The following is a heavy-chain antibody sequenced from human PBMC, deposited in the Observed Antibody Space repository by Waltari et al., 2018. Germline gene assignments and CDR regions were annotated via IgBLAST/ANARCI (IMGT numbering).Heavy chain of an antibody. Sequence: QVQLQESGPGLVKPSETLSLTCTVSGGSISSYYWSWIRQPPGKGLEWIGYIYYSGSTNYNPSLKSRVTISVDTSKNQCSLKLSSVTAADTAVYYCARDLGSIADQVGDWFDPWGQGTLVTVSS. D-gene: IGHD6-6*01. CDR3: ARDLGSIADQVGDWFDP. CDR1: GGSISSYY. CDR2: IYYSGST. V-gene: IGHV4-59*01. J-gene: IGHJ5*02.